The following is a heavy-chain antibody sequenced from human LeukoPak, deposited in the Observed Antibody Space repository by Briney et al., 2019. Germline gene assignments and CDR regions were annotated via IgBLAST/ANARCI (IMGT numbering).Heavy chain of an antibody. V-gene: IGHV1-8*01. Sequence: ASVKVSCKASGYTFTSYDINWVRQATGQGLEWMGWMNPNSGSTGYAQKFQGRVTMTRNTSISTAYMELSSLRSEDTAVYYCARRGVYCSGGSCTYYYGMDVWGQGTTVTVSS. D-gene: IGHD2-15*01. CDR2: MNPNSGST. J-gene: IGHJ6*02. CDR1: GYTFTSYD. CDR3: ARRGVYCSGGSCTYYYGMDV.